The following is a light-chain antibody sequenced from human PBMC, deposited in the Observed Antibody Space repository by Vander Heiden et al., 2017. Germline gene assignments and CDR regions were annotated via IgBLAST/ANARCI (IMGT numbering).Light chain of an antibody. CDR3: QQCGYSPR. J-gene: IGKJ4*01. V-gene: IGKV3-20*01. CDR1: QSVDINY. CDR2: EAS. Sequence: ENVLTQSPGTLSLSPGERATLSCRASQSVDINYLAWYQQRPGQPPRLLIFEASRRATGIPDRFSGSGSGTDFTLTISRLEPEDFAVYYCQQCGYSPRFGGGTRVEI.